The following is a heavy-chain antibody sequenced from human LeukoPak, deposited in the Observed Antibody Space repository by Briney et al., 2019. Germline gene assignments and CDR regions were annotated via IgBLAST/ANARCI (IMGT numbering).Heavy chain of an antibody. CDR1: GFTFSNTW. D-gene: IGHD5-18*01. CDR3: ATQGGSGYLRY. J-gene: IGHJ4*02. CDR2: IIRVVDGGTT. Sequence: TGGSLTLSCAASGFTFSNTWMNWIRQPPGKGLEWAGRIIRVVDGGTTDSATTVKGRFNVSRDDSINTMYLQMSRLKTEDTAVYYCATQGGSGYLRYWGQGTLVTVSS. V-gene: IGHV3-15*01.